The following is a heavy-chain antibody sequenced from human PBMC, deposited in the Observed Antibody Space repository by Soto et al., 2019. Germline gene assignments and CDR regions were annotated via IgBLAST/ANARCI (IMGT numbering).Heavy chain of an antibody. J-gene: IGHJ5*02. CDR1: GSTFTSYD. CDR2: MNPNSGNT. Sequence: QVQLVQAGAKVKKPGASVKVSCKATGSTFTSYDINWVRQDTGQGLEWMGGMNPNSGNTGYAQKFQGRATINTIPCIGTQDMELSSLRSEDTAVYYCTRGPRRITIFGVVKLLQTRDLGFDRWGQGSLVSVSS. D-gene: IGHD3-3*01. CDR3: TRGPRRITIFGVVKLLQTRDLGFDR. V-gene: IGHV1-8*02.